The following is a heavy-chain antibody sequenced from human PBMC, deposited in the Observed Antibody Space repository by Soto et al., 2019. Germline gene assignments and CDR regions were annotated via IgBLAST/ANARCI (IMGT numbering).Heavy chain of an antibody. CDR1: GFTFSSYS. D-gene: IGHD3-22*01. CDR3: ARDVYYYDSSAYWAY. J-gene: IGHJ4*02. CDR2: ITGSSSYI. Sequence: EVQLEESGGGLVKPGGSLRLSCAASGFTFSSYSMNWVRQAPGKGLEWVSSITGSSSYIYYADSVKGRFTISRDNAKNSLYLQMNSLRAEDTAVYYCARDVYYYDSSAYWAYWGQGPLVTVSS. V-gene: IGHV3-21*02.